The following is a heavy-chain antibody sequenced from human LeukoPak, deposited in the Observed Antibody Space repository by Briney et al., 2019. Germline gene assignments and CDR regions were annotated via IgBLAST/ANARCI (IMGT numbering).Heavy chain of an antibody. J-gene: IGHJ4*02. CDR3: ARHLYFDY. V-gene: IGHV3-53*01. CDR2: IYSGGNT. CDR1: GFTVSSNY. Sequence: PGGSLRLSCAASGFTVSSNYMSWVRQAPGKGLEWVSIIYSGGNTYYADPVKGRFTISRDNSKNTLYLQMNSLRAEDTAVYYCARHLYFDYWGQGTLVTVSS.